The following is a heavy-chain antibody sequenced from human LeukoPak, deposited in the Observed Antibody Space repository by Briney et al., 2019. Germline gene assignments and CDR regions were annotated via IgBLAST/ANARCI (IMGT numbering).Heavy chain of an antibody. CDR1: GFTFDDYA. Sequence: GGSLRLSCAASGFTFDDYAMHWVRQAPGKGLEWVSLISWDGGSTYYADSVKGRFTISRDNSKNSLYLQMNSLRAEDTALYYCAKDSGRLQLNYYYYMDVWGKGTTVTVSS. D-gene: IGHD5-12*01. J-gene: IGHJ6*03. CDR2: ISWDGGST. CDR3: AKDSGRLQLNYYYYMDV. V-gene: IGHV3-43D*03.